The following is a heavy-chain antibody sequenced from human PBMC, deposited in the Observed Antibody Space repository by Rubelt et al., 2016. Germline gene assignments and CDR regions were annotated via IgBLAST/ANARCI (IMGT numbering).Heavy chain of an antibody. D-gene: IGHD3-9*01. CDR1: GGSFSGYY. V-gene: IGHV4-34*01. CDR2: INHSGST. J-gene: IGHJ6*02. Sequence: QVQLQQWGAGLLKPSETLSLTCAVYGGSFSGYYWSWIRQPPGKGLEWIGEINHSGSTYYNPSLKSRVTISVDTSKNQFSRKLSSVTAADTAVYYCARTDDILTSDVWGQGTTVTVSS. CDR3: ARTDDILTSDV.